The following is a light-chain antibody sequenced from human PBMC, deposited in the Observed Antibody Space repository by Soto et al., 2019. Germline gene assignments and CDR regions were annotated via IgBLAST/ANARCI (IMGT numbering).Light chain of an antibody. Sequence: DIQMTRSPSTLSASVGDRVTITCRASQTLTACVTWFQQGPGRAPRILIYKASTLAGGVPSRFSGNGSGTEFSLTISSLQPDDFAAYYCQWYGTYPLTFGGGTKVDIK. CDR1: QTLTAC. CDR3: QWYGTYPLT. V-gene: IGKV1-5*03. CDR2: KAS. J-gene: IGKJ4*01.